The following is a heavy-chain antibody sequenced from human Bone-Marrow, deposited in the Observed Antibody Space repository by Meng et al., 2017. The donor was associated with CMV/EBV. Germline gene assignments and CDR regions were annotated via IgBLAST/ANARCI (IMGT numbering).Heavy chain of an antibody. CDR3: AIQYDFWSGFM. CDR1: GGSVSSGSYY. V-gene: IGHV4-61*01. CDR2: IYYSGST. J-gene: IGHJ4*02. D-gene: IGHD3-3*01. Sequence: GSLRLSCTASGGSVSSGSYYWSWIRQPPGKGLEWIGYIYYSGSTNYNPSLKSRVTISVDTSKNQFSLKLSSVTAADTAVYYCAIQYDFWSGFMWGQGTLVTVSS.